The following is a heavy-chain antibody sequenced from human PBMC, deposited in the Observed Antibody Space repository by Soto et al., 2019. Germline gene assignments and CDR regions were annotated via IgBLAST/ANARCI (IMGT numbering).Heavy chain of an antibody. CDR2: ISWNSGSI. J-gene: IGHJ6*02. Sequence: GGSLRLSCAASGFTFDDYAMHWVRQAPGKGLEWVSGISWNSGSIGYADSVKGRFTISRDNAKNSLYLQMNSLRAEDTALYYCAKDSGASDPHKHIYYYGMDIWGQGTTVTVSS. CDR3: AKDSGASDPHKHIYYYGMDI. D-gene: IGHD2-21*01. V-gene: IGHV3-9*01. CDR1: GFTFDDYA.